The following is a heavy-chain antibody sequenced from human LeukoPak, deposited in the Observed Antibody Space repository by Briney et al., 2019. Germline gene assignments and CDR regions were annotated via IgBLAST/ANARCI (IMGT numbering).Heavy chain of an antibody. CDR2: IYYSGST. V-gene: IGHV4-39*07. J-gene: IGHJ4*02. D-gene: IGHD5-12*01. CDR1: GGSISSSSYY. Sequence: SETLSLTCTVSGGSISSSSYYWGWIRQPPGKGLEWTGSIYYSGSTYYNPSLKSRVTISLDTSKNQFSLKLSSVTAADTAVYYCARGSGYVYYWGQGTLVTVSS. CDR3: ARGSGYVYY.